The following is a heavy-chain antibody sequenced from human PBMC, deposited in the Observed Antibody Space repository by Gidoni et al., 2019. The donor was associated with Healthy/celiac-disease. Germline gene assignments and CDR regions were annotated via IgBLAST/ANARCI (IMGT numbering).Heavy chain of an antibody. D-gene: IGHD2-2*01. CDR3: ARDGDIVVVPAARAFDI. CDR2: ISSSSSTI. J-gene: IGHJ3*02. V-gene: IGHV3-48*01. CDR1: GFTFSSYS. Sequence: EVQLVESGGALVQPGGSLRLSCAASGFTFSSYSRNWFRQAPGKGLEWVSYISSSSSTIYYADSVKGRFTISRDNAKNSLYLQMNSLRAEDTAVYYCARDGDIVVVPAARAFDIWGQGTMVTVSS.